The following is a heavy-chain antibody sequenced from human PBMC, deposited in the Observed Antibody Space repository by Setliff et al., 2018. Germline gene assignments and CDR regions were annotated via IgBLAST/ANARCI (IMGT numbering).Heavy chain of an antibody. Sequence: PSETLSLTCTVPGGSISDNGYFWGWVRQPPGKGLEWIGNIYFGGNTYFNPSFKSRVTMSIDTSNSQFSLKLSSVTAADTAVYYCAKHDGRSSFDYWGQGTLVTVSS. CDR2: IYFGGNT. D-gene: IGHD6-6*01. CDR1: GGSISDNGYF. J-gene: IGHJ4*02. CDR3: AKHDGRSSFDY. V-gene: IGHV4-39*01.